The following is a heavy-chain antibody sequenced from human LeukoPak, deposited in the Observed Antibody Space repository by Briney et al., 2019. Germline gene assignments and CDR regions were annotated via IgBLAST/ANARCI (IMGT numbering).Heavy chain of an antibody. CDR2: IYYSGST. CDR3: ARHHYDSSGYYDYFDY. D-gene: IGHD3-22*01. Sequence: SQTLSLTCTVSGGSISSGGYYWSWIRQHPGKGLEWIGYIYYSGSTYYNPSLKSRVTISVDTSKNRFSLKLSSVTAADTAVYYCARHHYDSSGYYDYFDYWGQGTLVTVSS. CDR1: GGSISSGGYY. J-gene: IGHJ4*02. V-gene: IGHV4-31*03.